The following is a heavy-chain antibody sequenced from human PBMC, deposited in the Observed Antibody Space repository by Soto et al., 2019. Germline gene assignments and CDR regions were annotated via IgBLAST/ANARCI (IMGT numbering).Heavy chain of an antibody. CDR1: GYTFTSYD. CDR3: ARAHYIWGSYRHDFDY. Sequence: GASVEVSCKASGYTFTSYDINWVRQATGQGIEWMGWMNPNSGNTGYAQKFQGRVTMTRNTSISTAYMELSSLRSEDTAVYYCARAHYIWGSYRHDFDYWGQGTLVTVSS. V-gene: IGHV1-8*01. CDR2: MNPNSGNT. J-gene: IGHJ4*02. D-gene: IGHD3-16*02.